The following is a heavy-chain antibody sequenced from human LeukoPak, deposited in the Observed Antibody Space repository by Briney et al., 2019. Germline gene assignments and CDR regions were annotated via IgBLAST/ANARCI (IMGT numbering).Heavy chain of an antibody. D-gene: IGHD4/OR15-4a*01. CDR2: IYPGDSDT. V-gene: IGHV5-51*01. CDR3: AIRVLDYFEE. Sequence: GESLKISCKGSGYSFTSYWIGWVRQMPGKGPEWMGIIYPGDSDTRYSRSFQGQVTISVHKSISTAYVQWSSLQASDTAMYYCAIRVLDYFEEWGQGTLVTVSS. J-gene: IGHJ4*02. CDR1: GYSFTSYW.